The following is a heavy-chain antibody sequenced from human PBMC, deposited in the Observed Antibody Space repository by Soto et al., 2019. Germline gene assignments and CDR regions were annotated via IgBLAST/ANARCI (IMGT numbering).Heavy chain of an antibody. Sequence: QVQLVQSGAEVKKPGASVKVSCKASGYTFTHYYIHWVRQAPGQGLEWMGMINPSGGSTDYAQKLQGRVTMTTETSTTTVYMELSSLRSDDTAVYYCARPPFPGCINGVCYPCDHWGQGTLVTVSS. CDR2: INPSGGST. J-gene: IGHJ4*02. CDR3: ARPPFPGCINGVCYPCDH. V-gene: IGHV1-46*01. D-gene: IGHD2-8*01. CDR1: GYTFTHYY.